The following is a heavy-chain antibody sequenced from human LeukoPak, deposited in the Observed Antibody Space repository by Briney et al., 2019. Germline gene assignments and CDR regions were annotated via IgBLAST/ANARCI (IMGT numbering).Heavy chain of an antibody. V-gene: IGHV4-39*07. J-gene: IGHJ6*02. CDR2: IYYSGST. CDR3: ARANMVPNYYYYGMDV. CDR1: SGSISSSSYY. D-gene: IGHD3-10*01. Sequence: SETLSLTCTVSSGSISSSSYYWGWIRQPPGKGLEWIGSIYYSGSTYYNPSLKSRVTISVDTSKNQFSLKLSSVTAADTAVYYCARANMVPNYYYYGMDVWGQGTTVTVSS.